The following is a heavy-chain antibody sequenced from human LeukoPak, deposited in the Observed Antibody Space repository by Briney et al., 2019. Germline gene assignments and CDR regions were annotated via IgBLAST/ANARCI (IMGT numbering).Heavy chain of an antibody. CDR1: GGSISSYC. D-gene: IGHD3-10*01. CDR3: ARDLLGYYGSGSYYKGDNYYYYMDV. J-gene: IGHJ6*03. CDR2: IYYSGST. V-gene: IGHV4-59*01. Sequence: SETLSLTCTVSGGSISSYCWSWIRQPPGKGLEWIGYIYYSGSTNYNPSLKSRVTISVDTSKNQFSLKLSSVTAADTAVYYCARDLLGYYGSGSYYKGDNYYYYMDVWGKGTTVTISS.